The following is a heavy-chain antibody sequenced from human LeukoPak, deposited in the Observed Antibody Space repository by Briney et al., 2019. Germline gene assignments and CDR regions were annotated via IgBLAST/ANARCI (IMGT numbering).Heavy chain of an antibody. CDR1: GGSISSSNW. V-gene: IGHV4-4*02. D-gene: IGHD4-17*01. J-gene: IGHJ5*02. CDR3: ARSIYGDYQNWFDP. Sequence: SETLSLTCAVSGGSISSSNWWSWVRQPPGKGLEWIGEIYHSGSTNYNPSRKSRVTISVDKSKNQFSLKLSSVTAADTAVYYCARSIYGDYQNWFDPWGQGTLVTVSS. CDR2: IYHSGST.